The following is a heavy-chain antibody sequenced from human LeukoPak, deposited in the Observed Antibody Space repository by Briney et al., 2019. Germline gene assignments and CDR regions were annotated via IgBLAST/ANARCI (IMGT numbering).Heavy chain of an antibody. J-gene: IGHJ4*02. D-gene: IGHD1-26*01. CDR2: INHSGGT. V-gene: IGHV4-34*01. Sequence: SETLSLTCAVYGGSFSGYYWSWIRQPPGKGLEWIGEINHSGGTNYNPSLKSRVTISVDTSKNQFSLKLSSVTAADTAVYYCASNIVGATNFDYWGQGTLVTVSS. CDR1: GGSFSGYY. CDR3: ASNIVGATNFDY.